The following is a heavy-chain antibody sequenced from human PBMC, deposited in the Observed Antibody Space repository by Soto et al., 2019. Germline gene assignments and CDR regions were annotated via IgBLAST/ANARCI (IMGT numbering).Heavy chain of an antibody. CDR3: ARDVGYSYGYLPYYYGMDV. CDR1: GYTFTSYG. J-gene: IGHJ6*02. D-gene: IGHD5-18*01. V-gene: IGHV1-18*04. Sequence: EASVKVSCKASGYTFTSYGISWVRQAPGQGLEWMGWISAYNGNTNYAQKLQGRVTMTTDTSTSTAYMELRSLRSDDTAVYYCARDVGYSYGYLPYYYGMDVWGQGTTVTVSS. CDR2: ISAYNGNT.